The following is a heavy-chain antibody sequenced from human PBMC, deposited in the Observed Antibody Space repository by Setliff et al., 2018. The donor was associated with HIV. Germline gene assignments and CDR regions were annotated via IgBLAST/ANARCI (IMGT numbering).Heavy chain of an antibody. CDR3: ATPGVGAGAFDI. CDR2: VSVYNGNT. Sequence: ASVKVSCKASGYSFTFYGLHWVRQAPGQGLEWMGWVSVYNGNTKYAENFQDRLTLTTDASTGTGFMELRGLRSDETAVYYCATPGVGAGAFDIWGRGTRVTVSS. D-gene: IGHD3-10*01. J-gene: IGHJ3*02. V-gene: IGHV1-18*04. CDR1: GYSFTFYG.